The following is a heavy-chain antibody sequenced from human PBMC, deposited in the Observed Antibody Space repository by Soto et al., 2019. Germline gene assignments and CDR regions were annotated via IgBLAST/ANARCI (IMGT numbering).Heavy chain of an antibody. V-gene: IGHV1-69*13. J-gene: IGHJ6*02. Sequence: GASVKVSCKASGGTFSSYAISWVRQAPGQGLEWMGGIIPIFGTANYAQKFQGRVTITADESTSTAYMELSSLRSEDTAVYYCARGAFDRNYSYYYGMDVWGQGTTGTVSS. CDR1: GGTFSSYA. CDR3: ARGAFDRNYSYYYGMDV. CDR2: IIPIFGTA. D-gene: IGHD3-9*01.